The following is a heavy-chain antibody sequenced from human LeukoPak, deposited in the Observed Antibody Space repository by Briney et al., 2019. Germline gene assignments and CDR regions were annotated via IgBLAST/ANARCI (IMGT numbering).Heavy chain of an antibody. CDR3: AKSGTRSSWSPRVKTYFDY. Sequence: PGGSLRLSCAASGFTFSSYEMNWVRQAPGKGLEWVAVISYDGSNKYYADSVKGRFTISRDNSKNTLYLQMISLRAEDTAVYYCAKSGTRSSWSPRVKTYFDYWGQGTLVTVSS. CDR1: GFTFSSYE. D-gene: IGHD6-13*01. J-gene: IGHJ4*02. V-gene: IGHV3-30*04. CDR2: ISYDGSNK.